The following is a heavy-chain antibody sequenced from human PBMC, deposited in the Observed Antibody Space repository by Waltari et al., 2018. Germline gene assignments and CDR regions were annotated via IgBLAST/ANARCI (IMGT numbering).Heavy chain of an antibody. CDR3: LGSGSFNDAFDI. V-gene: IGHV3-7*01. J-gene: IGHJ3*02. CDR2: IKQDGSEK. Sequence: EVQLVESGGGLVQPGGSLSLSCAASRFPFRSYSMSWVRQAPGKGLEWVANIKQDGSEKYYVDSVKGRFTISRDNAKNSLYLQMNSLRAEDTAVYYCLGSGSFNDAFDIWGQGTMVTVSS. CDR1: RFPFRSYS. D-gene: IGHD1-26*01.